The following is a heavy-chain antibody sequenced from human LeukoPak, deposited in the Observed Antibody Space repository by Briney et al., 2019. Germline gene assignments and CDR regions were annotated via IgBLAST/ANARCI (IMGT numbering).Heavy chain of an antibody. J-gene: IGHJ4*02. Sequence: PGGSLRLSCAASGFTFSSYAMSWVRQAPGKGLEWVSAISGSGGSTYYADSVKGRFTISRDNSKNTLYLQMNSLRAEDTAVYYCARDSYDFWSGPTPYYFDYWGQGTLVTVSS. CDR2: ISGSGGST. V-gene: IGHV3-23*01. CDR1: GFTFSSYA. D-gene: IGHD3-3*01. CDR3: ARDSYDFWSGPTPYYFDY.